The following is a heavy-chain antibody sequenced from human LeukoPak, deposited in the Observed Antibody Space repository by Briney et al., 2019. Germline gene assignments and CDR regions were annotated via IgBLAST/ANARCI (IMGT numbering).Heavy chain of an antibody. Sequence: GGSLRLSCAASGFTFSSYNMNWVRQAPGRGLEWVSSISRTGSYIYYTDSVKGRFTISRDNAQNSLYLQMNSLRVEDTAVYYCARVLETDCRGGSCYSGLDYWGQGTLVTVSS. D-gene: IGHD2-15*01. CDR3: ARVLETDCRGGSCYSGLDY. V-gene: IGHV3-21*01. J-gene: IGHJ4*02. CDR2: ISRTGSYI. CDR1: GFTFSSYN.